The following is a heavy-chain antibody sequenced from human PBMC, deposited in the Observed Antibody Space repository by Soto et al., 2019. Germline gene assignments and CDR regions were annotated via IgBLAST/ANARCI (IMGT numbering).Heavy chain of an antibody. Sequence: VQLVESGGALVQPGGSLRLSCAASGFTFSTYNMNWVRQAPGKGLEWISFLTGSGFTKYYADSVKGRFSISRDNARNSLYLQMDSLRAEDTAVYFCVREWDFYYDYWGQGTLVTVSS. CDR2: LTGSGFTK. D-gene: IGHD1-26*01. V-gene: IGHV3-48*01. CDR3: VREWDFYYDY. CDR1: GFTFSTYN. J-gene: IGHJ4*02.